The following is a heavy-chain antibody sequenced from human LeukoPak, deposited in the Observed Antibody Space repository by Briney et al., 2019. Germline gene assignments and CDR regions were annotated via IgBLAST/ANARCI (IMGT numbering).Heavy chain of an antibody. V-gene: IGHV4-34*01. Sequence: SETLSLTCAVYGGSFSGYYWSWIRQPPGKGLEWIGEINRSGSTNYNPSLKSRVTISVDTSKNQFSLKLSSVTAADTAVYYCARGNDGWFDPWGQGTLVTVSS. CDR2: INRSGST. J-gene: IGHJ5*02. D-gene: IGHD1-1*01. CDR1: GGSFSGYY. CDR3: ARGNDGWFDP.